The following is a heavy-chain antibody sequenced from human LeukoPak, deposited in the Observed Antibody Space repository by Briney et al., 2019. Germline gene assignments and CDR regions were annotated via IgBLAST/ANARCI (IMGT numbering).Heavy chain of an antibody. V-gene: IGHV3-30*04. CDR3: ARDEFIWGIAAAGTRVFDY. CDR1: GFTFSSYA. CDR2: ISYDGSNK. D-gene: IGHD6-13*01. Sequence: GGSLRLSCAASGFTFSSYAMHWVRQAPGKGLEWVAVISYDGSNKYYADSVKGRFTISRDNSKNTLYLQMNSLRAEDTAVYYCARDEFIWGIAAAGTRVFDYWGQGTLVTVSS. J-gene: IGHJ4*02.